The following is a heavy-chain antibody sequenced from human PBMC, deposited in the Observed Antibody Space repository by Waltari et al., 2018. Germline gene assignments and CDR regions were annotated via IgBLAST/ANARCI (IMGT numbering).Heavy chain of an antibody. J-gene: IGHJ2*01. CDR1: GFSLSTSGVG. CDR3: AHRRSVTYYYDSSGYSYWYFDL. V-gene: IGHV2-5*01. Sequence: QITLKESGPTLVKPTQTLTLTCTFSGFSLSTSGVGVGWLRQPPGKALEWLALIYWNDDKRYSPSLKSRLTITKDTSKNQVVLTMTNMDPVDTATYYCAHRRSVTYYYDSSGYSYWYFDLWGRGTLVTVSS. D-gene: IGHD3-22*01. CDR2: IYWNDDK.